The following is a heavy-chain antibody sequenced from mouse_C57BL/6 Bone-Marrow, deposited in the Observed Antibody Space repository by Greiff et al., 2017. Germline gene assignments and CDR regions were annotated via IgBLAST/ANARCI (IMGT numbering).Heavy chain of an antibody. Sequence: VQLQQSGAELVKPGASVKLSCKASGYTFTEYTIHWVKQRSGQGLEWIGWFYPGSGSIKYNEKFKDKATLTADKSSSTVYMELSRLTSEDAAVYFCARHEGIYYCGSSPWFAYWGQGTLVTVSA. J-gene: IGHJ3*01. CDR2: FYPGSGSI. D-gene: IGHD1-1*01. CDR3: ARHEGIYYCGSSPWFAY. CDR1: GYTFTEYT. V-gene: IGHV1-62-2*01.